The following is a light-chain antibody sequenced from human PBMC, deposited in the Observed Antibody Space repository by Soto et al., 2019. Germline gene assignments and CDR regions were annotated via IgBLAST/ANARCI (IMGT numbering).Light chain of an antibody. Sequence: EIVMTQSPATLSVSPGERATLSCRASQSVFSSLAWYQQKPGQAPRLLIYGAATRATGIPARFSGSGSGTEFTLTISSLQSEDFATYYCQKYNSAPLTFGGGTKVEIK. V-gene: IGKV3-15*01. CDR3: QKYNSAPLT. J-gene: IGKJ4*01. CDR1: QSVFSS. CDR2: GAA.